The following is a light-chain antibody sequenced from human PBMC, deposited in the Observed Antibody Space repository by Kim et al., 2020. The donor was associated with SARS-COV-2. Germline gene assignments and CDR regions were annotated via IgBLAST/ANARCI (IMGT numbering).Light chain of an antibody. CDR3: SAWDSSLTAWV. CDR1: SNNVGDQG. Sequence: QTTTRTCPGNSNNVGDQGAAWLQQHQGHPPTLLSHRNNNRPSGISERLSASRSGDTASLTITGLQPEDEADYYCSAWDSSLTAWVFGGGTQLTVL. J-gene: IGLJ3*02. CDR2: RNN. V-gene: IGLV10-54*01.